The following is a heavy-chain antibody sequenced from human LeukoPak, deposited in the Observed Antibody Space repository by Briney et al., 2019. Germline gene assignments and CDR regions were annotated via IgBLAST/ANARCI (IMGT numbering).Heavy chain of an antibody. CDR3: ARGISIFRGIPPGY. Sequence: ASVKVSCKASGYTFTNYPMSWVRQAPGQGLEWMGWIDTSTGSPTYAQGFTGRFVFSLDTSVTTAYLQISGLEAEDTAVYYCARGISIFRGIPPGYWGQGTLVTVSS. CDR2: IDTSTGSP. V-gene: IGHV7-4-1*02. J-gene: IGHJ4*02. D-gene: IGHD3-10*01. CDR1: GYTFTNYP.